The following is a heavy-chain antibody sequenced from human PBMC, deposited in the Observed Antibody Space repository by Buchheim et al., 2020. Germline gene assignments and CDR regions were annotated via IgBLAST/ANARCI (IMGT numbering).Heavy chain of an antibody. Sequence: QVQLVESGGGVVQPGRSLRLSCAASGFTFSSYAMHWVRQAPGKGLEWVAVISDDGSNKYYADSVKGRFTLSRDNSKNTLYLQMNSLRAEDTAVYYCARDPSFSGYDVSYYFDYWGQGTL. D-gene: IGHD5-12*01. J-gene: IGHJ4*02. CDR2: ISDDGSNK. V-gene: IGHV3-30*04. CDR3: ARDPSFSGYDVSYYFDY. CDR1: GFTFSSYA.